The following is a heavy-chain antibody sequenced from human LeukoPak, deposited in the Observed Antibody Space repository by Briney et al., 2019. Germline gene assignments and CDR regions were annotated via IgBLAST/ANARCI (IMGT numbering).Heavy chain of an antibody. J-gene: IGHJ3*02. Sequence: GGSLRLSCAASGFTFSSYSMNWVRQAPGKGLEWVSSISSSSSYIYYADSVKGRFTISRDNAKNSLYLQMNSLRAEDTAVYYCARDNGMYYDFWSGLEQNPDAFDIWGQGTMVTVSS. D-gene: IGHD3-3*01. V-gene: IGHV3-21*01. CDR2: ISSSSSYI. CDR1: GFTFSSYS. CDR3: ARDNGMYYDFWSGLEQNPDAFDI.